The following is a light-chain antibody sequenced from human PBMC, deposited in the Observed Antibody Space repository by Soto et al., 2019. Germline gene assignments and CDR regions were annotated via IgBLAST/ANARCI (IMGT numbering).Light chain of an antibody. CDR3: QQYHSYWT. V-gene: IGKV1-5*01. J-gene: IGKJ1*01. Sequence: DIQIAHSPSTLSASVGDRGTITCRASQNIRSRLAWFQQKPGKAPKLLIYDASSLESGVPQRFSGSGSGTEFTLTISSLQTDDFSTYYCQQYHSYWTFGQGTKVDIK. CDR1: QNIRSR. CDR2: DAS.